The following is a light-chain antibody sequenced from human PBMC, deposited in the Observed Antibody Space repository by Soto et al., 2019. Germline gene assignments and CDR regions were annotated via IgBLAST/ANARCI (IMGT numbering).Light chain of an antibody. V-gene: IGLV2-14*03. J-gene: IGLJ2*01. Sequence: QFALTQPASVSGSPGQSITISCTGTSSDVGGYNFVSWYQQHPGKAPKLMLYNVYDRPSGISHRFSGSRSGNTASLTISGLQAEDEAHYYCNSYTSSSTLVFGGGTKVTVL. CDR3: NSYTSSSTLV. CDR1: SSDVGGYNF. CDR2: NVY.